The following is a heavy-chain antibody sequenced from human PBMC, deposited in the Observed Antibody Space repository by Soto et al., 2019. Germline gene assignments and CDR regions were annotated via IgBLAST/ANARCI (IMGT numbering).Heavy chain of an antibody. D-gene: IGHD2-21*02. CDR3: TRALTAIRDYWYFDV. CDR1: GFSFSNYW. CDR2: INHDGMST. V-gene: IGHV3-74*01. Sequence: GGSLRLSCAASGFSFSNYWMHCVRQAPGKGLVWVARINHDGMSTAYADSVQGRFTISRDNAKNTLYLQVNSLRAEDTAIYYCTRALTAIRDYWYFDVWGRGTLVTVSS. J-gene: IGHJ2*01.